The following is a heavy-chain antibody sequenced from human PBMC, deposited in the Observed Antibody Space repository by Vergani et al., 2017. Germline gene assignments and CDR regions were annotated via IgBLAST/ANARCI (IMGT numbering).Heavy chain of an antibody. J-gene: IGHJ4*02. Sequence: EVQLVETGGGLIQPGGSLRLSCAASGFTVSSNYMSWVRQAPGKGLEWVSVIYSGGSTYYADSVKGRFTISSDNSKNTLYLQMNSLSAEDTAVYYCARGPSPGPVYDFWSGYYTVPHYFDYWGQGTLVTVSS. CDR2: IYSGGST. CDR1: GFTVSSNY. CDR3: ARGPSPGPVYDFWSGYYTVPHYFDY. V-gene: IGHV3-53*02. D-gene: IGHD3-3*01.